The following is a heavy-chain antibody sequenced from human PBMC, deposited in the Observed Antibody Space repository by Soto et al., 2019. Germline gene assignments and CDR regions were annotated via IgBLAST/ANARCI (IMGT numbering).Heavy chain of an antibody. CDR2: IIPIFGTA. CDR3: GRDSLPFNGYYYYVRAV. J-gene: IGHJ6*02. Sequence: SVKVSCKASGGTFSSYAISWVRQAPGQGLEWMGGIIPIFGTANYAQKFQGRVTISADESTSTAYMELRRLTSKDTAVYYCGRDSLPFNGYYYYVRAVWGQGPTVPASS. CDR1: GGTFSSYA. V-gene: IGHV1-69*13. D-gene: IGHD2-8*01.